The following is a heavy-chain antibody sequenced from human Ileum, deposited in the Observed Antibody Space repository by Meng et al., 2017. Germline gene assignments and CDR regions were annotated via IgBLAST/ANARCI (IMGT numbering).Heavy chain of an antibody. CDR2: IHSGGNT. CDR3: ASGHLDY. J-gene: IGHJ4*02. V-gene: IGHV3-53*01. CDR1: GFIVSRTF. Sequence: ELQLGEPGGCLFRPGVSQSSSCAASGFIVSRTFMAWVRQAPGKGLEWVSIIHSGGNTYYADSVKGRFTISRDNSKNTVYLQMNSLRAEDTAIYYCASGHLDYWGQGTLVTVSS.